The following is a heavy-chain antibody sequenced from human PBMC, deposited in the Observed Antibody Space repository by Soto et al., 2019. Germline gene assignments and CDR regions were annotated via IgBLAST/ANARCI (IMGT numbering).Heavy chain of an antibody. CDR2: TNTYNGNT. D-gene: IGHD2-2*03. CDR3: ATVDIYVTPSPQDV. J-gene: IGHJ6*02. Sequence: QVQLVQSGAEVKNPGASVKVSCKASGYTFTRYGIGWARQAPGQGLEWMGWTNTYNGNTNYAQNVQGRVTLTTDTSTSTAYMELRSLRSNDTAIYYTATVDIYVTPSPQDVWGQGLTVIVSS. CDR1: GYTFTRYG. V-gene: IGHV1-18*01.